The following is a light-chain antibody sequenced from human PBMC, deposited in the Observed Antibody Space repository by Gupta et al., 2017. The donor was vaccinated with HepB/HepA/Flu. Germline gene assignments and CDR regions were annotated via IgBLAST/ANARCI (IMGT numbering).Light chain of an antibody. J-gene: IGKJ1*01. Sequence: DIQMTQSPSTLSASVGARVTITCRSSQSIGDWFAWYQQRPGEAPKLLSYRRTKLESGVPSRFSGRGSGKEFTLTISSLQPDDFATYYWKPDDSYSWTFGQGTKVEIK. V-gene: IGKV1-5*03. CDR3: KPDDSYSWT. CDR1: QSIGDW. CDR2: RRT.